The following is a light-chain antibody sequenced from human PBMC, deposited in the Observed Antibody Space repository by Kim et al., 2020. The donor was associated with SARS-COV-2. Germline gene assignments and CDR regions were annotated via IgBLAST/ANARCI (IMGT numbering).Light chain of an antibody. J-gene: IGLJ3*02. CDR1: RLRKYY. V-gene: IGLV3-19*01. CDR3: SSRDSSGDHVV. Sequence: ALGQPVRLTCQGDRLRKYYATWYQQRPGQAPTLVLYGKYDRPSGIPDRFSGSASGNTASLTITGAQAEDEADYYCSSRDSSGDHVVFGGGTKLTVL. CDR2: GKY.